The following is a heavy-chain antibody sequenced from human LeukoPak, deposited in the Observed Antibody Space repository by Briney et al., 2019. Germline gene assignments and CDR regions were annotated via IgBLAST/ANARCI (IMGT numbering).Heavy chain of an antibody. CDR2: INPNSGGT. Sequence: GASVKVSCKASGYTFTGYYMHWVRQAPGQGLEWMGWINPNSGGTNYAQKFQGRVTMTRDTSISTAYMELSRLRSDDTAVYYCARGGIVLTGYYLGAFDIWGQGTMVTVSS. CDR3: ARGGIVLTGYYLGAFDI. CDR1: GYTFTGYY. D-gene: IGHD3-9*01. J-gene: IGHJ3*02. V-gene: IGHV1-2*02.